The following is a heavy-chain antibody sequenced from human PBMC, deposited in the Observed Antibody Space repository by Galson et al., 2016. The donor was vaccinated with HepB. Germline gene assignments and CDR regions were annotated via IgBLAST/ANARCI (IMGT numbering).Heavy chain of an antibody. V-gene: IGHV3-66*01. CDR3: ARDPPGVPDFALDV. CDR2: ICDGGSA. D-gene: IGHD3-10*01. Sequence: SLRLSCAASGFTVSSNCMSWVRQAPDKGLEWVSLICDGGSAYYTDSVKARFTISRDNSKNTLYLQMNNLRPEDTAVYFCARDPPGVPDFALDVWGQGTTVTVSS. J-gene: IGHJ6*02. CDR1: GFTVSSNC.